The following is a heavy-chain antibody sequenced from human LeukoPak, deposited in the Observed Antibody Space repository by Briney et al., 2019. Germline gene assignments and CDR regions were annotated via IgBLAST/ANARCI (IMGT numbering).Heavy chain of an antibody. CDR2: INPNSGGT. CDR3: ARVWSIAVAGLGY. V-gene: IGHV1-2*02. CDR1: GYTFTSYG. J-gene: IGHJ4*02. D-gene: IGHD6-19*01. Sequence: GASVKVSCKASGYTFTSYGISWVRQAPGQGLEWMGWINPNSGGTNYAQKFQGRVTMTRDTSISTAYMELSRLRSDDTAVYYCARVWSIAVAGLGYWGQGTLVTVSS.